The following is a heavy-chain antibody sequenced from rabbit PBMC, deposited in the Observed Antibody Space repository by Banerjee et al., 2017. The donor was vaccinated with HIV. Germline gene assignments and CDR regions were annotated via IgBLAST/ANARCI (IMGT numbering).Heavy chain of an antibody. D-gene: IGHD8-1*01. Sequence: QQQLEESGGGLVKPGGTLTLTCKASGIDFSSYYYMCWVRQAPGKGLELIACIYTTSGNRWYASWVNGRFTISSDNAQNTVDLQMNSLTAADTATYFCARHAGYAGYGYSTLDLWGPGTLVTVS. CDR2: IYTTSGNR. J-gene: IGHJ4*01. CDR1: GIDFSSYYY. CDR3: ARHAGYAGYGYSTLDL. V-gene: IGHV1S43*01.